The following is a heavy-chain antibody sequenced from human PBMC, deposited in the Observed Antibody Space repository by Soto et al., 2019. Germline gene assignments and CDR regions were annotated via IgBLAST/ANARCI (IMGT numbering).Heavy chain of an antibody. CDR2: TYYRSKWYN. J-gene: IGHJ5*02. D-gene: IGHD6-6*01. Sequence: KQSQTLSLTCAISGDSVSSNSAAWNWIRQSPSRGLEWLGRTYYRSKWYNDYAVSVKSRITINPDTSKNQFSLQLNSVTPEDTAVYYCARDGNPWGSSSLDWFDPWGQGTLVTVSS. CDR1: GDSVSSNSAA. CDR3: ARDGNPWGSSSLDWFDP. V-gene: IGHV6-1*01.